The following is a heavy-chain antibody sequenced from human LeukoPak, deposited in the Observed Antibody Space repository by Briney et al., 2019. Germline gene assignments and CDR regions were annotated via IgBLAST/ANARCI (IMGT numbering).Heavy chain of an antibody. V-gene: IGHV4-34*01. CDR3: ASRIGRYLYSFGMDV. CDR2: INESGST. CDR1: GGPFSHYY. D-gene: IGHD1-26*01. J-gene: IGHJ6*02. Sequence: SETLSLTCAVYGGPFSHYYWTWIRQPPGKGLEWIGEINESGSTNYDPSLKSRVTISVGTSKTHFSLNLTSVTAADTAVYYCASRIGRYLYSFGMDVWGQGTTVTVSS.